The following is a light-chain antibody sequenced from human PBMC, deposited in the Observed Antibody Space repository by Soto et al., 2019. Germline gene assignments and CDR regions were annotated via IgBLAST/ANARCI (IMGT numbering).Light chain of an antibody. V-gene: IGKV1-27*01. CDR3: QNYNSAPPAGT. J-gene: IGKJ4*01. Sequence: DFQMTQSPSSLSASVGDRVTITCRASQGINNHLAWFQQKPGKVPKVLIYAASTLQSGVPSRFXGSGSGTDFTLTISSLQPEDVATYYCQNYNSAPPAGTFGGGTKVEIK. CDR2: AAS. CDR1: QGINNH.